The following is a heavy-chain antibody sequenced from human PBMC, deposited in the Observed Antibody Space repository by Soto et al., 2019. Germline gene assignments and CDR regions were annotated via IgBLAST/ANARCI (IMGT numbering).Heavy chain of an antibody. CDR3: YTPLGTYYSRVDY. Sequence: EVQLVESEGGFVKPGGSLRRSCSASGFAFSGAYMSWVRQAPGKGLEWVGRIYSKTDGETTDYATPVKGRSSISRDDSRNRLFLQLNSLRTEGTGVYYCYTPLGTYYSRVDYWDQAAQLTVSS. V-gene: IGHV3-15*01. J-gene: IGHJ4*02. CDR2: IYSKTDGETT. CDR1: GFAFSGAY. D-gene: IGHD3-10*01.